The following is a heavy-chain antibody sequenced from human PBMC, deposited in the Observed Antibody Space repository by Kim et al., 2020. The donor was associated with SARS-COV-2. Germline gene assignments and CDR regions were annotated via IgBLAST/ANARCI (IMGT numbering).Heavy chain of an antibody. CDR1: GGSISTYY. CDR2: IHYSGVT. Sequence: SETLSLTCTVSGGSISTYYWTWIRQPPGKGLEWIGHIHYSGVTNYIPSLKSRVTISLDSTKNQFPLRLTFLTAADTAVHYCSRDRGYYVSTPGLDYWGQG. CDR3: SRDRGYYVSTPGLDY. J-gene: IGHJ4*02. V-gene: IGHV4-59*01. D-gene: IGHD2-2*01.